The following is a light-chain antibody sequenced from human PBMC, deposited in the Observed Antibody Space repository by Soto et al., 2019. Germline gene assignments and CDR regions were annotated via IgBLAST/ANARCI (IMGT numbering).Light chain of an antibody. CDR1: QSVGRSY. CDR2: SAS. V-gene: IGKV3-20*01. CDR3: QQYVSSLT. J-gene: IGKJ4*01. Sequence: NVVTQSPGTLSLCPVERATVSCRASQSVGRSYLARYLQKPGQAPRPLICSASSRATGIPDRFSGSGSVTDFTLTISRLEPEDFAVYYCQQYVSSLTFGGGTMV.